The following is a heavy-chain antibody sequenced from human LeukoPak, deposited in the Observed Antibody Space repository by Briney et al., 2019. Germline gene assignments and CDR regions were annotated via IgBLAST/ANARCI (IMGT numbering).Heavy chain of an antibody. CDR2: IHHSGNT. J-gene: IGHJ4*02. V-gene: IGHV4-39*07. CDR1: GGSVSSSAYY. CDR3: ARGVGSIAGPY. Sequence: SETLSLTCTVSGGSVSSSAYYWGWIRQPPEKGLEWIGEIHHSGNTNYNSSLKSRVTISVDTSKNQISLKLTSVTAADTAVYYCARGVGSIAGPYWGQGTLVIVSS. D-gene: IGHD6-6*01.